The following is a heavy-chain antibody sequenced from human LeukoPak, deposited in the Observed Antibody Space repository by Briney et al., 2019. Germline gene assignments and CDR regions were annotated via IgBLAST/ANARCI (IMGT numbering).Heavy chain of an antibody. V-gene: IGHV1-8*01. D-gene: IGHD6-13*01. Sequence: ASVKVSCTASGYTFTSYDINWVRQAPGQGLEGMGWMNPNSGNTGYAQKFQGRVTMTRNTSISTAYMELSSLRSEDTAVYYCARSSSSWYFLTYWGQGTLVTVSS. CDR3: ARSSSSWYFLTY. CDR2: MNPNSGNT. J-gene: IGHJ4*02. CDR1: GYTFTSYD.